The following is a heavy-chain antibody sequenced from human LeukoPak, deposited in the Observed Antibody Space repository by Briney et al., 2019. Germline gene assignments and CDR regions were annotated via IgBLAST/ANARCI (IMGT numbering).Heavy chain of an antibody. Sequence: GGSLRLSCAPSGFTFSSYAMSWLRQAPGKGLEWVSAISGSGGSTYFAASVKGRFTISRDNSKNTLYLQLNSLRAEDTAVYYFVRFSRLRGGRDYYYCMDVWGQGTTVTFSS. J-gene: IGHJ6*02. D-gene: IGHD2-15*01. CDR2: ISGSGGST. V-gene: IGHV3-23*01. CDR3: VRFSRLRGGRDYYYCMDV. CDR1: GFTFSSYA.